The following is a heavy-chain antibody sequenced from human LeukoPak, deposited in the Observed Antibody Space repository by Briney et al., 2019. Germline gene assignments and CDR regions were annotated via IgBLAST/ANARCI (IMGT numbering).Heavy chain of an antibody. J-gene: IGHJ5*02. V-gene: IGHV3-23*01. D-gene: IGHD6-6*01. CDR3: ATVGKAARSEWFDP. Sequence: PGGSLTLSCAASGFTFSIYAMTWVRHAPGKGLEWVSAISGGGATYYADSVKARFTISRDNSKKTLSLQMNSLRADNPAIYVCATVGKAARSEWFDPWGQGTLVTVSS. CDR2: ISGGGAT. CDR1: GFTFSIYA.